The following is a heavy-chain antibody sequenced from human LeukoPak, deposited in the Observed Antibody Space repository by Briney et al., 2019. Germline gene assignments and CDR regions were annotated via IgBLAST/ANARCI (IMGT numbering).Heavy chain of an antibody. CDR3: ARFDHYDILTGYYAPPEDAFDI. J-gene: IGHJ3*02. D-gene: IGHD3-9*01. CDR2: INPNSGGT. Sequence: GASVKVSCKASGYTFTGYYMHWVRQAPGQGLEWMGWINPNSGGTNYAQKFQGRVTMTRDTSISTAYMELSRLRSDDTAVYYCARFDHYDILTGYYAPPEDAFDIWGQGTMVTVSS. V-gene: IGHV1-2*02. CDR1: GYTFTGYY.